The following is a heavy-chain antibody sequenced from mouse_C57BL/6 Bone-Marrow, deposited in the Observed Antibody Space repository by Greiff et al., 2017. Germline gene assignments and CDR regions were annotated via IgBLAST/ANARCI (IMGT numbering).Heavy chain of an antibody. V-gene: IGHV14-4*01. D-gene: IGHD1-1*01. CDR1: GFNIKDDY. CDR2: IDPENGDT. J-gene: IGHJ1*03. Sequence: EVQLQESGAELVRPGASVKLSCTASGFNIKDDYMHWVKQRPEQGLEWIGWIDPENGDTEYASKFQGKATITADTSSNTAYLQLSSLTSEDTAVYYCTSYYYGSSYSDVWGTGTTVTVSS. CDR3: TSYYYGSSYSDV.